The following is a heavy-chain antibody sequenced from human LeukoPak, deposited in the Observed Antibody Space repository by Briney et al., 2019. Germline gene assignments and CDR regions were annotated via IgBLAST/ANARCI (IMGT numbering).Heavy chain of an antibody. CDR2: INPRNAAT. V-gene: IGHV1-2*02. CDR3: TRDLPYSSSWESIDY. Sequence: ASVKVSCKASGYTFTGHYMHWVRQAPGQGLEWMGWINPRNAATNYAQKFQGRVTMTRDTPTGTIYMEMTSLRSDDTAVYYCTRDLPYSSSWESIDYWGQGTLVTVSS. J-gene: IGHJ4*02. D-gene: IGHD6-13*01. CDR1: GYTFTGHY.